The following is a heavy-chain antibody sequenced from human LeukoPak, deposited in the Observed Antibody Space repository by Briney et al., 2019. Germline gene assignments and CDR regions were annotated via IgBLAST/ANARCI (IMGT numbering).Heavy chain of an antibody. CDR3: EREDYGDGIYYYYYMDV. Sequence: SETLSLTCTVSGGSISSYYWSWIRQPAGKGLEWIGRIYTSGSTNYNPSLKSRVTMSVDTSKNQFSLKLSSVTAADTAVYYCEREDYGDGIYYYYYMDVWGKGTTVTISS. V-gene: IGHV4-4*07. J-gene: IGHJ6*03. CDR2: IYTSGST. D-gene: IGHD4-17*01. CDR1: GGSISSYY.